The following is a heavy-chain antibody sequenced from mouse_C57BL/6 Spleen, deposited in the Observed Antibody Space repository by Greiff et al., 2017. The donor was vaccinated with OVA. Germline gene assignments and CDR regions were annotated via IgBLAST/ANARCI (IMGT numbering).Heavy chain of an antibody. Sequence: EVMLVESGAELVRPGASVKLSCTASGFNIKDDYMHWVKQRPEQGLEWIGWIDPENGDTEYASKFQGKATITADTSSNTAYLQLSSLTSEDTAVYYCTKRPLAMDYWGQGTSVTVSS. CDR3: TKRPLAMDY. CDR2: IDPENGDT. J-gene: IGHJ4*01. V-gene: IGHV14-4*01. CDR1: GFNIKDDY.